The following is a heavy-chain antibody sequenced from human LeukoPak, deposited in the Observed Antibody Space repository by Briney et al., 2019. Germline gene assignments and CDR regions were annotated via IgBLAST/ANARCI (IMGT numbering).Heavy chain of an antibody. Sequence: GGSLRLSCAASGFTFDDFPMHWVRQQPGKGLEWVSLVSVDGDTKYYADSVRGRFTISRDNAKNSLYLQMNSLRAEDTAVYYCARDKGVLNDALDYWGQGTLVTVSS. V-gene: IGHV3-43*01. CDR2: VSVDGDTK. CDR1: GFTFDDFP. D-gene: IGHD2-8*01. CDR3: ARDKGVLNDALDY. J-gene: IGHJ4*02.